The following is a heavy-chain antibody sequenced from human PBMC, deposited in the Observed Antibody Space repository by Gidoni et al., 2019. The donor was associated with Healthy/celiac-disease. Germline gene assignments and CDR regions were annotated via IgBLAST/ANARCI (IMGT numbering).Heavy chain of an antibody. D-gene: IGHD2-21*01. Sequence: LRLPDSGPGLVTPSATLSLTCTVSRGSFSSSSSYWGWIRQPPGKGLEWIGSIYYSGSTYYNPSLKSRVTISVDTSKNQFSLKLSSVTAADTAVYYCARRVRIAYDAFDIWGQGTMVTVSS. V-gene: IGHV4-39*01. CDR2: IYYSGST. CDR3: ARRVRIAYDAFDI. J-gene: IGHJ3*02. CDR1: RGSFSSSSSY.